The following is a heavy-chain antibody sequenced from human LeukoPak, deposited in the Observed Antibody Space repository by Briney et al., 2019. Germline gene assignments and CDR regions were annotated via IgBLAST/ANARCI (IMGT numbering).Heavy chain of an antibody. CDR3: AIDRYSSSSAEFDY. V-gene: IGHV4-61*02. D-gene: IGHD6-6*01. J-gene: IGHJ4*02. CDR1: GGSISSGSYY. Sequence: SQTLSLTCTVSGGSISSGSYYWSWIRQPAGKGLEWIGRIYTSGSTNYNPSLKSRVTVSVDTSKNQFSLKLSSVTAADTAVYYCAIDRYSSSSAEFDYWGQGTLVTVSS. CDR2: IYTSGST.